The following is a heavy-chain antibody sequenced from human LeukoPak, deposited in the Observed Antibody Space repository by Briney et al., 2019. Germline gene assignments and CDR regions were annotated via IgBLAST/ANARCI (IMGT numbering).Heavy chain of an antibody. Sequence: ASVKVSCKASGYTFTSYYMHWVRQAPGQGLEWMGIINPSGGSTSYAQKFQGRVTMTRDTSTSTVCMELSSLRSEDTAVYYCARVPYYYDSSGYFGAFDIWGQGTMVTVSS. CDR3: ARVPYYYDSSGYFGAFDI. CDR2: INPSGGST. J-gene: IGHJ3*02. CDR1: GYTFTSYY. D-gene: IGHD3-22*01. V-gene: IGHV1-46*01.